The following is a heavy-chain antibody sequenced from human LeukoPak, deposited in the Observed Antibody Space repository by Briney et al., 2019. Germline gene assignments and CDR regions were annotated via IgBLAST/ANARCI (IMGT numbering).Heavy chain of an antibody. D-gene: IGHD6-13*01. J-gene: IGHJ6*03. Sequence: GASVKVSCKASGYTFTSYDINWVRQATGQGLEWMGWMNPNSGNTGYAQKFQGRVTITRNTSISTAYMELSSLRSEDTAVYYCARGGGSSWFYYYYYYYMDAWGKGTTVTVSS. CDR2: MNPNSGNT. CDR1: GYTFTSYD. V-gene: IGHV1-8*03. CDR3: ARGGGSSWFYYYYYYYMDA.